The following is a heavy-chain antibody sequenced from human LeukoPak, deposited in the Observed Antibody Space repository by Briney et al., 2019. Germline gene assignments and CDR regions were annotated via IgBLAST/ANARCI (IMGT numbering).Heavy chain of an antibody. CDR1: GFTFSTYT. Sequence: GGSLRLSCTASGFTFSTYTMNWVRQAPGKGLQWVSTISSSSSYIYYADSVKGRFTISRDNAKNSLYLQMNSLRAEDTAVYYCARDPDRYSSGWYFDPWGQGTLVTVSS. CDR3: ARDPDRYSSGWYFDP. CDR2: ISSSSSYI. V-gene: IGHV3-21*01. D-gene: IGHD6-19*01. J-gene: IGHJ5*02.